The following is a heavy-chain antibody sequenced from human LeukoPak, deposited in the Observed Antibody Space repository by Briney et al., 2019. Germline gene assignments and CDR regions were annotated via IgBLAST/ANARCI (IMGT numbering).Heavy chain of an antibody. CDR2: TGSMGSTI. Sequence: PGGSLILSCSASGFSFNIYSMSWVRQSPGKGLEWIAYTGSMGSTIHYADSVKGRFTISRDNAKKSLYLQMDTFRGDDTAVYYCARVGGRGIDYWGQGSLVSVSS. CDR1: GFSFNIYS. CDR3: ARVGGRGIDY. J-gene: IGHJ4*02. V-gene: IGHV3-48*01.